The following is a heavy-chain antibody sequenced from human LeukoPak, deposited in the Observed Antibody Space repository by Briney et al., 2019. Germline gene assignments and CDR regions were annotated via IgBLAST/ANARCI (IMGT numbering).Heavy chain of an antibody. CDR3: ATGITIFGVFDY. CDR1: GYTFTTYY. D-gene: IGHD3-3*01. Sequence: ASMKVSCKASGYTFTTYYMHWVRQAPGQGLEWMGVINPSGGSTSYAQKFQDRLTMTRDTSTSTVYMELSSLRSEDTAVYYCATGITIFGVFDYWGQGTLVTVSS. CDR2: INPSGGST. J-gene: IGHJ4*02. V-gene: IGHV1-46*01.